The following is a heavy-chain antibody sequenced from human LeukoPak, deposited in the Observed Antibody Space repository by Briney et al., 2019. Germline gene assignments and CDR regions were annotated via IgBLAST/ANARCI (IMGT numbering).Heavy chain of an antibody. D-gene: IGHD3-10*01. Sequence: GESLQISCKGSGYSFTSYWIGWVRQLPGKGLEWMGIIYPGDSDTRYSPSFQGQVTISADKSISTAYLQWSSLKASDTAMYYCARGWGFGELFNWLDPWGQGTLVTVSS. CDR3: ARGWGFGELFNWLDP. J-gene: IGHJ5*02. CDR1: GYSFTSYW. V-gene: IGHV5-51*01. CDR2: IYPGDSDT.